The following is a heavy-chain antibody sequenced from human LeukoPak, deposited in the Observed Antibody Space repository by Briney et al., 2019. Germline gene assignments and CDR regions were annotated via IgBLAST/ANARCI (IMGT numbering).Heavy chain of an antibody. J-gene: IGHJ4*02. CDR3: ARNLFPFYYDSSGYYDFDS. Sequence: ASVKVSCKASGYTFTGYYMHWVRQAPGQGLEWMGWINPNSGGTNYAQKFQGRVTMTRDTSISTAYMELSRLRSDDTAVYYCARNLFPFYYDSSGYYDFDSGAREPLVTVSS. V-gene: IGHV1-2*02. CDR2: INPNSGGT. CDR1: GYTFTGYY. D-gene: IGHD3-22*01.